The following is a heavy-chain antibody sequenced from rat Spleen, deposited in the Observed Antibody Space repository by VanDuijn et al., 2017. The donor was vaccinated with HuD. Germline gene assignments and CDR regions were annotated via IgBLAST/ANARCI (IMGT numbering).Heavy chain of an antibody. J-gene: IGHJ2*01. Sequence: EVQLVESGGDLVQPGRSLKLSCAASGFTFSDYNMAWVRQAPKKGLEWVATISYDGSSTYYRDSVKGRFTISRDNAKSTLYLQMDSLRSEDTATYYCARPLTGSLFDYWGQGVMVTVSS. CDR3: ARPLTGSLFDY. CDR1: GFTFSDYN. V-gene: IGHV5-7*01. D-gene: IGHD5-1*01. CDR2: ISYDGSST.